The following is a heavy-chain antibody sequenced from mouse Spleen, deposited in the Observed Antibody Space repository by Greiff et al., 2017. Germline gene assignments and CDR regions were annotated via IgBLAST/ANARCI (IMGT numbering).Heavy chain of an antibody. V-gene: IGHV1-82*01. D-gene: IGHD1-1*01. Sequence: QVQLQQSGPELVKPGASVKISCKASGYAFSSSWMNWVKQRPGKGLEWIGRIYPGDGDTNYNGKFKGKATLTADKSSSTAYMQLSSLTSEDSAVYFCASYGRWVYYAMDYWGQGTSVTVSS. J-gene: IGHJ4*01. CDR3: ASYGRWVYYAMDY. CDR2: IYPGDGDT. CDR1: GYAFSSSW.